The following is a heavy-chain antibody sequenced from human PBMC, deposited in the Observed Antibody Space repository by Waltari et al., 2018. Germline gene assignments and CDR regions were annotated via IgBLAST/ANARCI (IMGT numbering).Heavy chain of an antibody. D-gene: IGHD3-10*01. CDR3: ARSMVRGVISKQYYFDY. J-gene: IGHJ4*02. V-gene: IGHV4-59*01. Sequence: QVQLQESGPGLVKPSETLSLTCTVSGGSISSYYWSWIRQPPGKGLEWIGYIYYSGSTNYNPPLKSRVTISVDTSKNQFSLKLSSVTAADTAVYYCARSMVRGVISKQYYFDYWGQGTLVTVSS. CDR1: GGSISSYY. CDR2: IYYSGST.